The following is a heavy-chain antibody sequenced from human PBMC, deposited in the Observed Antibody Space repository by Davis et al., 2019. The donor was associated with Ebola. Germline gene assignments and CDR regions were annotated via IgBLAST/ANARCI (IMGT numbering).Heavy chain of an antibody. CDR2: IYYSGST. Sequence: MPGGSLRLSCAVYGGSFSSYYWSWIRQPPGKGLEWIGYIYYSGSTNYNPSLKSRVTISVDTSKNQFSLKLSSVTAAGTAVYYCARHAVWFDPWGQGTLVTVSS. V-gene: IGHV4-59*08. CDR1: GGSFSSYY. CDR3: ARHAVWFDP. J-gene: IGHJ5*02.